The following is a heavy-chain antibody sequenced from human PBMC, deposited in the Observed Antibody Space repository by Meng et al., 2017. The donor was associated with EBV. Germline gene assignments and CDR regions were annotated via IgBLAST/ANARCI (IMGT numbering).Heavy chain of an antibody. J-gene: IGHJ4*02. CDR3: ARGYSAFHFDY. V-gene: IGHV1-46*01. Sequence: QVQLVQSGAEGKKPXXSXKVSCKASGYTFTSYYMHWVRQAPGQGLEWMGIINPSGGSTSYAQKFQGRVTMTRDTSTSTVYMELSSLRSEDTAVYYCARGYSAFHFDYWGQGTLVTVSS. D-gene: IGHD5-24*01. CDR2: INPSGGST. CDR1: GYTFTSYY.